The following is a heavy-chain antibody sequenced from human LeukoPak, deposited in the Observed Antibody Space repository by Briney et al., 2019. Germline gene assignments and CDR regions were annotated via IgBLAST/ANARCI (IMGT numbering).Heavy chain of an antibody. J-gene: IGHJ4*02. CDR3: ANTYCSSTSCYPNSPLYYFDY. CDR2: MNPNSGNT. Sequence: ASVTVSCKASGYTFTGYDINWVRQATGQGLEWMGWMNPNSGNTGYAQKFQGRVTMTRNTSISTAYMELSSLRSEDTAVYYCANTYCSSTSCYPNSPLYYFDYWGQGTLVTVSS. V-gene: IGHV1-8*01. CDR1: GYTFTGYD. D-gene: IGHD2-2*01.